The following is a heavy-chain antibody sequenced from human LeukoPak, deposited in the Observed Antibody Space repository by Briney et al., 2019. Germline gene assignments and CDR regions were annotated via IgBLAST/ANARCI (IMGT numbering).Heavy chain of an antibody. D-gene: IGHD3-16*01. CDR2: IYHSGST. CDR1: GYSISSGYY. CDR3: ARVSRGGIWDY. Sequence: SETLSLTCTVSGYSISSGYYWGWIRQPPGKGLEWIGSIYHSGSTYYNPSLKSRVTISVDTSKNQFSLNLTSVTAADTAVYYCARVSRGGIWDYWGQGTLVTVSS. J-gene: IGHJ4*02. V-gene: IGHV4-38-2*02.